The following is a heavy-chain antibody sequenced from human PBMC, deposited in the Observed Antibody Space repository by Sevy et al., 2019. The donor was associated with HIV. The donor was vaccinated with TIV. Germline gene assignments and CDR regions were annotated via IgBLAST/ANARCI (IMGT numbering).Heavy chain of an antibody. V-gene: IGHV4-31*03. CDR1: GGSISSGGYY. J-gene: IGHJ6*02. CDR3: ARDSSTSYYGMDV. CDR2: IYYSGST. Sequence: SETLSLTCTVSGGSISSGGYYWSWIRQHPGKGLEWIGYIYYSGSTYYNPSLKSRVTISVDTSKNQCSLKLSSVTAADTAVYYCARDSSTSYYGMDVWGQGTTVTVSS. D-gene: IGHD2-2*01.